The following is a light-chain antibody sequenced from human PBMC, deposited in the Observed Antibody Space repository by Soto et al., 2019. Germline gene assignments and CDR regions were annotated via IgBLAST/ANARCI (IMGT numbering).Light chain of an antibody. J-gene: IGKJ5*01. CDR2: KAS. V-gene: IGKV1-5*03. CDR1: QTISSW. Sequence: DIQMTQSPSTLSGSVGDRVTITCRASQTISSWLAWYQQKPGKAPKLLIYKASTLKSGVPSRFSGSGSGTEFTLTISSLQPDDFATYYCQHADSFPLITFGQGTRLEN. CDR3: QHADSFPLIT.